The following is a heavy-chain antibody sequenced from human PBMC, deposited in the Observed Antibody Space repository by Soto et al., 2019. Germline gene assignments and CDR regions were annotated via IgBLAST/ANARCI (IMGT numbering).Heavy chain of an antibody. Sequence: GGSLRLSCAASGFTFGIHAMSWVRQAPGKGLEWVSFISGSGGSTYYADSVKGRFTISRDNSKKTLYLQMNSLRGEDTAVYYCGKGSAATNYFYYATDVWGQGTTVTVSS. J-gene: IGHJ6*02. CDR3: GKGSAATNYFYYATDV. CDR2: ISGSGGST. CDR1: GFTFGIHA. D-gene: IGHD2-15*01. V-gene: IGHV3-23*01.